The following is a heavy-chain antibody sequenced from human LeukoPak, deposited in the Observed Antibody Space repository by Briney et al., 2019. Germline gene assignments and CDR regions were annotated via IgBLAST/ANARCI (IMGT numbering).Heavy chain of an antibody. CDR1: GFTFSTYC. J-gene: IGHJ3*02. Sequence: PGGSLRLSCAASGFTFSTYCMHGVRHAPGRGLVWVSRINSDGSSTSYADSVKGRFTISRDNAKNTLYLQMNNLRAEDRAVYYCARDRGHAFDIWGQGTMVTVSS. CDR2: INSDGSST. V-gene: IGHV3-74*01. CDR3: ARDRGHAFDI.